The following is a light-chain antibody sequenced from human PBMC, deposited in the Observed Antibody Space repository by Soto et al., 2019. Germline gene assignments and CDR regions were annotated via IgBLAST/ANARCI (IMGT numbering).Light chain of an antibody. CDR1: YTINNY. CDR3: QKYVSVPWK. Sequence: DIQVTQSPSSLSAYVGDRVTITCRTSYTINNYLAWYQQKPGKVPKLLIYAASTLYSEVPSRFSGSGSGREFTLAISSLQPDDVATYYCQKYVSVPWKFGQGTRWIS. V-gene: IGKV1-27*01. J-gene: IGKJ1*01. CDR2: AAS.